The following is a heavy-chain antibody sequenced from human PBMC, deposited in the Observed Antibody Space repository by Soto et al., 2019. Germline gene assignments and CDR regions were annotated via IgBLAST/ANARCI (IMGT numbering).Heavy chain of an antibody. J-gene: IGHJ5*02. V-gene: IGHV2-5*02. Sequence: QIILKESGPTLVKPTQTLTLTCTFSGFSLSTSGVGVGWIRQPPGKALEWLALIYWDDDKRYSPSLKSRLTITKDTAKHQVVLTMTNMDPEDTATYYCAHSPEAGKFDPRGQGTLVNVSS. D-gene: IGHD6-19*01. CDR1: GFSLSTSGVG. CDR2: IYWDDDK. CDR3: AHSPEAGKFDP.